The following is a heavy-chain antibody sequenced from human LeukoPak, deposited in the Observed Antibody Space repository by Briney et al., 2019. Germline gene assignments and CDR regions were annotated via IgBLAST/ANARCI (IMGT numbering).Heavy chain of an antibody. D-gene: IGHD3-9*01. Sequence: ASVKVSCKASGYTFTSYGISWVRQAPGQGLEWMGWISAYNGNTNYAQKLQGRVTMTTDTSTSTAYMELRSLRSDDTAVYYCARVDYDILTGWGDYFDYWGQGTLVTVSS. CDR2: ISAYNGNT. J-gene: IGHJ4*02. CDR1: GYTFTSYG. V-gene: IGHV1-18*01. CDR3: ARVDYDILTGWGDYFDY.